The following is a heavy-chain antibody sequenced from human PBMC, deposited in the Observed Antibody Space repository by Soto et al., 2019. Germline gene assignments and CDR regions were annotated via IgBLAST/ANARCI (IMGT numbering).Heavy chain of an antibody. J-gene: IGHJ6*02. Sequence: SQTLSLTCVGSGDTVSSNSVAWNWVRQFPSRGLEWLGRTYYRSRWYSDYAVSVRSRTDSNADTSKNQVSLQLNSVTPEDTAVYYCARSEEDSDYYYYGMDVWGQGTTVTVSS. V-gene: IGHV6-1*01. CDR1: GDTVSSNSVA. D-gene: IGHD2-15*01. CDR2: TYYRSRWYS. CDR3: ARSEEDSDYYYYGMDV.